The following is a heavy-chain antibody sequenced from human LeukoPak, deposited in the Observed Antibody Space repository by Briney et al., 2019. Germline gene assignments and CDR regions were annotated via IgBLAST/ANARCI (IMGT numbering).Heavy chain of an antibody. CDR3: AKHLWRDLLWFGEGYYFGY. D-gene: IGHD3-10*01. CDR1: GFTFSSYA. J-gene: IGHJ4*02. CDR2: ISGSGDNT. Sequence: GGSLRLSCAASGFTFSSYAMSWVRQTPGKGLEWVSTISGSGDNTYYADSVKGRFTISRDNSKNTLYLQMNSLRADDTAVYYCAKHLWRDLLWFGEGYYFGYWGQGTLVTVSS. V-gene: IGHV3-23*01.